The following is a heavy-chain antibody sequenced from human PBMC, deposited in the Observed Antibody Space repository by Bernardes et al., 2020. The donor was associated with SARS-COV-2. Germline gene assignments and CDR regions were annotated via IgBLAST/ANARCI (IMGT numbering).Heavy chain of an antibody. J-gene: IGHJ6*03. CDR1: GGSISSYY. V-gene: IGHV4-59*08. Sequence: SETLSLTRTVSGGSISSYYWSWIRQPPGKGLEWIGYIYYSGSTNYNPSLKSRVTISVDTSKNQFSLKLSSVTAADTAVYYCARLNVESVTFYYYYYMDVWGKGTTVTVSS. D-gene: IGHD4-17*01. CDR2: IYYSGST. CDR3: ARLNVESVTFYYYYYMDV.